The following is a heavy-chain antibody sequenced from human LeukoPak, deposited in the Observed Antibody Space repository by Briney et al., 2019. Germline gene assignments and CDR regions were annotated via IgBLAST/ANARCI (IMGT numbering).Heavy chain of an antibody. D-gene: IGHD6-19*01. J-gene: IGHJ4*02. Sequence: SETLSLTCTVSGVSISSYFWSWIRQPPGKGREGIVYIYYSGSTNYNPSLKSRVTMSVDTSKNQFSLKLSSVTAADTAVYYCARIATAVAGTIDYWGQGTLVTVSS. CDR2: IYYSGST. CDR3: ARIATAVAGTIDY. V-gene: IGHV4-59*08. CDR1: GVSISSYF.